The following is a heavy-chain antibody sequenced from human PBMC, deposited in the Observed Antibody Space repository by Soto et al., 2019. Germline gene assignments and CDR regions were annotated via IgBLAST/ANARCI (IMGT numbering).Heavy chain of an antibody. Sequence: QVQLVQSGAEVKKPGSSVKVSCKASGGTFSSYAISWVRQAPGQGFEWMGGIIPMFGTTNYAQRFQGRVTITADESTSTAYMELSSLRSEDTAVYYCARNPYGDYAYFDYWGQGTLVTVSS. J-gene: IGHJ4*02. CDR1: GGTFSSYA. V-gene: IGHV1-69*01. CDR3: ARNPYGDYAYFDY. D-gene: IGHD4-17*01. CDR2: IIPMFGTT.